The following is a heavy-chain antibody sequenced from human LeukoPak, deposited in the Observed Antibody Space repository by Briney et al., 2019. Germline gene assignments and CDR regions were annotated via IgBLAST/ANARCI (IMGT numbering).Heavy chain of an antibody. CDR1: GFNVSTNY. D-gene: IGHD3-22*01. CDR3: ARQSLYSYDSSGYYST. V-gene: IGHV3-53*01. Sequence: GGSLRLSCAASGFNVSTNYMTWVRQAPGKGLEWVSVIYSGGSTYYADSVKGRFTISRDNSKNTLYLQMNVLKAEDTAMYYCARQSLYSYDSSGYYSTWGQEPWSSSPQ. CDR2: IYSGGST. J-gene: IGHJ5*01.